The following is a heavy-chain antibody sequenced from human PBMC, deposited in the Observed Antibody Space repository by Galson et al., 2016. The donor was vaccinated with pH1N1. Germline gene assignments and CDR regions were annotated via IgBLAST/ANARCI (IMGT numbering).Heavy chain of an antibody. D-gene: IGHD3-16*01. CDR3: AREGAYLDTYYYYYGMDV. CDR2: IKQDGTEK. V-gene: IGHV3-7*01. Sequence: SLRLSCAASGFTFSSYWMTWVRQAPGKGLEWVANIKQDGTEKYYVDSVKGRFTISRDNAKGSLYLQMNSLRAEDTAVYYCAREGAYLDTYYYYYGMDVWGQGTTVTVSS. J-gene: IGHJ6*02. CDR1: GFTFSSYW.